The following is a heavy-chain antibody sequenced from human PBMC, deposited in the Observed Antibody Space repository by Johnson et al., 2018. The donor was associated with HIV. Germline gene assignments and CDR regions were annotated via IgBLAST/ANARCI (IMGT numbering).Heavy chain of an antibody. J-gene: IGHJ3*02. CDR3: ARAPGFSRAFDI. CDR2: ISYDGSNK. V-gene: IGHV3-30-3*01. CDR1: GFTFSSYA. Sequence: QVQLVESGGGVVQPGRSLRLSCAASGFTFSSYAMHWVRQAPGKGLEWVAVISYDGSNKYYADSVKGRFTISRDNSKTTLYLQMNSLRAEDTAVYYCARAPGFSRAFDIWGQGTMVTVSP. D-gene: IGHD3-10*01.